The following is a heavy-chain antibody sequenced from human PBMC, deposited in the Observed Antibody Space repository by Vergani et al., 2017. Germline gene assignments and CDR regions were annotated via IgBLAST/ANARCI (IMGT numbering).Heavy chain of an antibody. Sequence: EVQLVESGGGLVKPGGSLKLSCAASGFTFSGSAMHWVRQASGKGLEWVGRIRSKANSYATAYAASGKGRFTISRDDSKNTAYLQMNSLKTEDTAVYYCTSRGSGGSAGGGQGTLVTVSS. CDR1: GFTFSGSA. CDR2: IRSKANSYAT. D-gene: IGHD6-19*01. J-gene: IGHJ4*02. V-gene: IGHV3-73*02. CDR3: TSRGSGGSAG.